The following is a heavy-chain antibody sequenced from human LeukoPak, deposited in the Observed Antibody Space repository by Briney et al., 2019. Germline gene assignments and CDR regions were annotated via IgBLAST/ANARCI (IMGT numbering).Heavy chain of an antibody. CDR1: GFTFSSYW. J-gene: IGHJ5*02. Sequence: GGSLRLSCVSSGFTFSSYWMSWVRQAPGKGLEWVANIKQDGSEKYYVESVKGRFTISRDNAKNSLYLQMNSLRAEDTAVYYCASGMTMVGWFDPWGQGTLVTVSS. CDR2: IKQDGSEK. CDR3: ASGMTMVGWFDP. D-gene: IGHD4/OR15-4a*01. V-gene: IGHV3-7*01.